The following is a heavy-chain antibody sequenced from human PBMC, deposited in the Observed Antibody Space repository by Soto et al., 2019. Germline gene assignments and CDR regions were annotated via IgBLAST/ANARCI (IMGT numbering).Heavy chain of an antibody. V-gene: IGHV4-4*02. Sequence: QVQLQESGPGLVKPSGTLSLTCAVSGGSFTSNNWWTWVRQPPGQGLEWIGEIYRTGNTNYNPSPKSRVTKSLGKSKNQISLKVTSLTAGDTAVYLLAGRDPGTRFDYWGQGNLVPVSS. CDR3: AGRDPGTRFDY. D-gene: IGHD1-7*01. J-gene: IGHJ4*02. CDR2: IYRTGNT. CDR1: GGSFTSNNW.